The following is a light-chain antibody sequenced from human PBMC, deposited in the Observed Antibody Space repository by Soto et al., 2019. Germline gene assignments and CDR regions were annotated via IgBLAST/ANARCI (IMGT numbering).Light chain of an antibody. CDR1: QSVSSSN. CDR2: GAS. CDR3: QQYGSSPIT. J-gene: IGKJ5*01. Sequence: EIVLTQSPGTLSLSAGERATLSCRASQSVSSSNLAWYQQKRGQAPRLLIYGASSRATGIPDRFSGSGSGTDFSLTISSLEAEDFAVYYCQQYGSSPITFGQGTRLEI. V-gene: IGKV3-20*01.